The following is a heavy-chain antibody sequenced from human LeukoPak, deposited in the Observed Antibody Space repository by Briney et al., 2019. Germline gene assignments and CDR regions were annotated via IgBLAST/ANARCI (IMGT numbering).Heavy chain of an antibody. V-gene: IGHV3-23*01. D-gene: IGHD4-17*01. CDR3: AKDKRGGSDYVYFDY. CDR2: FSGGGEYT. CDR1: GFTFSDYA. Sequence: GGSLRLSCAASGFTFSDYAMNWVRQAPGKGLEWVSTFSGGGEYTRYADSVQGRFIVSRDNSKNTVYLQMTSLRVEDTAVYFCAKDKRGGSDYVYFDYWGQGTLVTVSS. J-gene: IGHJ4*02.